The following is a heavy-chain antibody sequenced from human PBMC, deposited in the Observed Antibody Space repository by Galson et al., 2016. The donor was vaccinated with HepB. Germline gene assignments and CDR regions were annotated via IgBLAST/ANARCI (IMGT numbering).Heavy chain of an antibody. J-gene: IGHJ5*01. D-gene: IGHD3-22*01. Sequence: PALVKPTQTLTLTCSFSGFSLTTGEMCVSWIRQPPGKALEWLALIDWEDDQYYSPSLKTRLTISTDTSKNQVVLTMTNMDPVDTAMYYCAWMGYDSSGYYYDSWGQGTLVTVSS. CDR1: GFSLTTGEMC. V-gene: IGHV2-70*01. CDR2: IDWEDDQ. CDR3: AWMGYDSSGYYYDS.